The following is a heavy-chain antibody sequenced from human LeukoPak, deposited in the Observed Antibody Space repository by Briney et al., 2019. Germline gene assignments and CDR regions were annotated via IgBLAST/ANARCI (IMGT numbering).Heavy chain of an antibody. CDR2: ISYDGSNK. CDR1: GFTFSSYG. J-gene: IGHJ4*02. Sequence: RSGGSLRLSCAASGFTFSSYGMHWVRQAPGKGLEWVAVISYDGSNKYYADSVKGRFTISRDNSKNTLYLQMNSLRAGDTAVYYCAKFSSPAAIGSPIDYWGQGTLVTVSS. CDR3: AKFSSPAAIGSPIDY. V-gene: IGHV3-30*18. D-gene: IGHD2-2*01.